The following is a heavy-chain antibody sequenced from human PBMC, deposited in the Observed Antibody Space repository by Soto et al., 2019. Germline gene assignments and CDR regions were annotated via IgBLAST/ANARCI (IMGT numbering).Heavy chain of an antibody. CDR1: GFTFSSYG. J-gene: IGHJ4*02. D-gene: IGHD1-1*01. CDR2: IWFDGSNK. Sequence: GGFLRLSCAASGFTFSSYGMHWVRQAPGKGLEWVAVIWFDGSNKYYADSVKGRFTISRDNSKNTLYLQMNSLRAEDTAVYYCARGKRGYNWNDEGFDYWGQGTLVTVSS. V-gene: IGHV3-33*01. CDR3: ARGKRGYNWNDEGFDY.